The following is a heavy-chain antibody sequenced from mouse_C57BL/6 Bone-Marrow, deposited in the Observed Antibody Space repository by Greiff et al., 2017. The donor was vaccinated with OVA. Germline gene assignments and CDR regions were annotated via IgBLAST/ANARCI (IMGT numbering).Heavy chain of an antibody. D-gene: IGHD1-1*01. CDR1: GYTFTSYW. J-gene: IGHJ4*01. CDR2: IYPGSGST. CDR3: ARSEAVVEAMDY. Sequence: VQLQQPGAELVKPGASVKMSCKASGYTFTSYWITWVKQRPGQGLEWIGDIYPGSGSTNYNEKFKGKATLTVDKSSSTAYMQLRRLTSEDSAVYYCARSEAVVEAMDYWGQGTSVTVSS. V-gene: IGHV1-55*01.